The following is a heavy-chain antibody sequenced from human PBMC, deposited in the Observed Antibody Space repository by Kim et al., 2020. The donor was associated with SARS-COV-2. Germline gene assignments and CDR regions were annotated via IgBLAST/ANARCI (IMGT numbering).Heavy chain of an antibody. J-gene: IGHJ4*02. Sequence: ASVKVSCRASGYTFSTYTMNWVRQAPGQGLEWMGWINTNTGNPTYARGFTGRFVFSLDTSVSTAYLQITTLRAEDTAIYYCARERSNSLDYWGQGTLVTVSS. CDR1: GYTFSTYT. V-gene: IGHV7-4-1*02. CDR3: ARERSNSLDY. D-gene: IGHD6-13*01. CDR2: INTNTGNP.